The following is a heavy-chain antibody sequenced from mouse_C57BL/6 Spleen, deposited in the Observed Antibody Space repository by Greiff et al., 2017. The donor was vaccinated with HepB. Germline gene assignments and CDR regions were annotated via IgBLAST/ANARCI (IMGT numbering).Heavy chain of an antibody. CDR2: ISSGGSYT. CDR3: ARQGYYYGSSDYFDY. V-gene: IGHV5-6*01. CDR1: GFTFSSYG. D-gene: IGHD1-1*01. Sequence: EVKLMESGGDLVKPGGSLKLSCAASGFTFSSYGMSWVRQTPDKRLEWVATISSGGSYTYYPDSVKGRFTISRDNAKNTLYLQMSSLKSEDTAMYYCARQGYYYGSSDYFDYWGQGTTLTVSS. J-gene: IGHJ2*01.